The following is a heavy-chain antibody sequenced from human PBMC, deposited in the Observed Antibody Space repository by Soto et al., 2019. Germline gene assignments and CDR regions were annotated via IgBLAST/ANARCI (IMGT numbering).Heavy chain of an antibody. D-gene: IGHD3-22*01. CDR2: IKQDGSEK. V-gene: IGHV3-7*03. Sequence: PGGSLRLSCAASGFTFSSCWMSWVRQAPGKGLEWVANIKQDGSEKYYVDSVKGRFTISRDNAKNSLYLQMNSLRAEDTAVYYCARDGSTYYYDSSGYHYRTAYFQHWGQGTLLTVSS. J-gene: IGHJ1*01. CDR1: GFTFSSCW. CDR3: ARDGSTYYYDSSGYHYRTAYFQH.